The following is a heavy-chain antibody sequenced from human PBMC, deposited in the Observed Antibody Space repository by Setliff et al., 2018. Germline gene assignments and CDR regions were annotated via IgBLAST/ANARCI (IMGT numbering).Heavy chain of an antibody. CDR3: ARDPHYDPTYSLPGHAFDF. V-gene: IGHV4-38-2*02. D-gene: IGHD3-22*01. Sequence: PSETLSLTCAVSGYSISNGFYWGWIRQSPVKGLVWIGSLFDGGSAYYSPSLKSRASISLDASKNQFALKLTSATAADTAVYYCARDPHYDPTYSLPGHAFDFWGQGIMVT. J-gene: IGHJ3*01. CDR1: GYSISNGFY. CDR2: LFDGGSA.